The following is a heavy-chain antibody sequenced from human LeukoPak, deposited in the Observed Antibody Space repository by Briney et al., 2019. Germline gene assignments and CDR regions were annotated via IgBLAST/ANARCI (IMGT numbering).Heavy chain of an antibody. CDR2: LNPSGGSR. CDR1: GYTFTSYY. V-gene: IGHV1-46*01. CDR3: ARGSVMTSDYYYDMDV. Sequence: ASVKVSCKASGYTFTSYYMHWVRQAPGQGLEWMGILNPSGGSRTYAEQFQGRVTMTRDTSTSTGYMELSSLRSEETAVYYCARGSVMTSDYYYDMDVWGQGTTVTVSS. J-gene: IGHJ6*02. D-gene: IGHD2-21*02.